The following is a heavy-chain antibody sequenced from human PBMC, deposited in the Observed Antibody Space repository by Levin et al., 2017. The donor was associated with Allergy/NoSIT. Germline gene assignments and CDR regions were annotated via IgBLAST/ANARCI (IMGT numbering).Heavy chain of an antibody. D-gene: IGHD3-10*01. CDR2: IYYSGST. Sequence: PSETLSLTCTVSGGSISSYYWSWVRQPLGKGLEWIGYIYYSGSTTYNPSLKSRVTISIDTSKNQFSLKLNSVTAADTAVYYCARVGNRGVPVDYWGQGTLVTVSS. CDR3: ARVGNRGVPVDY. J-gene: IGHJ4*02. V-gene: IGHV4-59*01. CDR1: GGSISSYY.